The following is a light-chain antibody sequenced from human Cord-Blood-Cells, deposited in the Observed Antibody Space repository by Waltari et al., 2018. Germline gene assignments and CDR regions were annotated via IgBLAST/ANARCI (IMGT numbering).Light chain of an antibody. J-gene: IGLJ3*02. V-gene: IGLV2-11*01. CDR3: CSYAGSYTLV. CDR1: SSDVGGYNY. Sequence: QSALTQPRSVSGSPGQSVTISCTGTSSDVGGYNYVSWYQQHPGKVPKLMIYDVSKRPSGVPDRFSGSKAGNTASLTSSGLQAEDEADYYCCSYAGSYTLVFGGGTKLTVL. CDR2: DVS.